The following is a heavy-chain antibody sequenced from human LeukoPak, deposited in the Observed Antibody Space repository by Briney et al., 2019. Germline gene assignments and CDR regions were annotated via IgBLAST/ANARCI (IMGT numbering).Heavy chain of an antibody. CDR1: GVSISSHY. CDR3: ARDWRYCSVGSCSYYFDY. V-gene: IGHV4-4*07. Sequence: SETLSLTCSVSGVSISSHYWSWIRQPAGEGLEWIGRIYTSGSTNYNPSLNSRVTISVDKSKNHLSLNLSSVTAADTAFYYCARDWRYCSVGSCSYYFDYWGQGALVTVSP. D-gene: IGHD2-15*01. CDR2: IYTSGST. J-gene: IGHJ4*02.